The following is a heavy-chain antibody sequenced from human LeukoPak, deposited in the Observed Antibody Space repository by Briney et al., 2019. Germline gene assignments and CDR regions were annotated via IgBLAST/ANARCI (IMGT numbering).Heavy chain of an antibody. J-gene: IGHJ4*02. CDR1: GFTFSSYG. D-gene: IGHD1-26*01. CDR3: TKDGGGSYYDFDY. V-gene: IGHV3-30*02. Sequence: GGSLRLSCAASGFTFSSYGMHWVRQAPGKGLEWVAFIRYDGSNKYYADSVRGRFTISRDNSKNTLYLQMNSLRAEDTAVYYCTKDGGGSYYDFDYWGQGTLVTVSS. CDR2: IRYDGSNK.